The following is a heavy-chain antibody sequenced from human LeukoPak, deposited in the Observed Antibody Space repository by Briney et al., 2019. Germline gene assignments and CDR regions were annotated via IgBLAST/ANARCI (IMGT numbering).Heavy chain of an antibody. CDR1: GYTFTSYD. CDR2: MNPNSGNT. J-gene: IGHJ3*02. D-gene: IGHD6-13*01. V-gene: IGHV1-8*01. CDR3: ARVVRNSYSSSPDDAFDI. Sequence: GASVKVSCKASGYTFTSYDINWVRQATGQGLEWMGWMNPNSGNTGYAQKFQGRVTMTRNTSISTAYMELSSLRSEDTAVYYCARVVRNSYSSSPDDAFDIWGQGTMVTVSS.